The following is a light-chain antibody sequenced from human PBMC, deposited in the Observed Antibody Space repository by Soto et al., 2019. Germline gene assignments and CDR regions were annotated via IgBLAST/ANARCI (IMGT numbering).Light chain of an antibody. CDR1: QSISSN. CDR2: GAS. Sequence: ERVLTQSPATLSLFPGERATLSCRASQSISSNLAWYQQKPGQAPRLLIYGASNRATGIPDRFSGSGSGTDFTLTISRLEPEDFAVYYCQQYGSSGTFGQGTKVDI. V-gene: IGKV3-20*01. CDR3: QQYGSSGT. J-gene: IGKJ1*01.